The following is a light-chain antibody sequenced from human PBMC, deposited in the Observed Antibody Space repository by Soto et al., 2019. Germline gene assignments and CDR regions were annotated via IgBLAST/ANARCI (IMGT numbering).Light chain of an antibody. CDR1: SSDVGSYNL. CDR2: EGT. Sequence: QSALTQPASVSGSIGQSITISCTGTSSDVGSYNLVSWYQQHPGKAPKLMIYEGTKRPSGASNRFSGSKSGNTASLTISGLQAEDEAAYYCCTYAGSSYVFGTGTKVTVL. J-gene: IGLJ1*01. V-gene: IGLV2-23*01. CDR3: CTYAGSSYV.